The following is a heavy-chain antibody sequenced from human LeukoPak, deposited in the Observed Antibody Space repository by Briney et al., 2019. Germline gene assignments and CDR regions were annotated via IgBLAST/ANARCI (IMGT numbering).Heavy chain of an antibody. J-gene: IGHJ5*02. CDR3: ARARSAWFDP. Sequence: SETLSLTCAVYGGSFSGYYRSWIRQPPGKGLEWIGEINHSGSTNYNPSLKSRVTISVDTSKNQFSLKLSSVTAADTAVYYCARARSAWFDPWGQGTLVTVSS. CDR2: INHSGST. D-gene: IGHD3-3*01. V-gene: IGHV4-34*01. CDR1: GGSFSGYY.